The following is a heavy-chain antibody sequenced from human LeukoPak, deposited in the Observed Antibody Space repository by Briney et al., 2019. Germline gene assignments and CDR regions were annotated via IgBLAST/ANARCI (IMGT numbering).Heavy chain of an antibody. CDR3: ASSGSYRFDY. CDR1: GFTFSSYS. J-gene: IGHJ4*02. Sequence: GGSLRPSCAASGFTFSSYSMNWVRQAPGKGLEWVSHITASGTAMFYADSVKGRFTISRDNAKNSLYLQMNSLRDEDTAVYHCASSGSYRFDYWGQGTLVTVSS. D-gene: IGHD1-26*01. CDR2: ITASGTAM. V-gene: IGHV3-48*02.